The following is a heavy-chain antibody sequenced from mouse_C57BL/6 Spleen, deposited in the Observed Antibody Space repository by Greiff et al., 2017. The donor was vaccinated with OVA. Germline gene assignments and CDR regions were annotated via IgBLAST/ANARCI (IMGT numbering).Heavy chain of an antibody. CDR1: GYTFTSYW. Sequence: QVHVKQPGAELVRPGSSVKLSCKASGYTFTSYWMNWVKQRPIQGLEWIGNIDPSDSETHYNQKFKDKATLTVDKSSSTAYMQLSSLTSEYSAVYYCSRGRSYGRYFDVWGTGTTVTVSS. V-gene: IGHV1-52*01. CDR2: IDPSDSET. J-gene: IGHJ1*03. CDR3: SRGRSYGRYFDV. D-gene: IGHD2-12*01.